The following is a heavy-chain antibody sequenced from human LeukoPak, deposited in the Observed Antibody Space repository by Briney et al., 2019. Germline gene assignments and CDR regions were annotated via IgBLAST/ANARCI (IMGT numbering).Heavy chain of an antibody. Sequence: LKPSEPLSLTCAVYGGSFSGYYWSWIRQPPGKGLEWIGEINHSGSTNYNPSLKSRVTISVDTSKNQFSLKLSSVTAADTAVYYCARAGYSYGYPPKEAYNWFDPWGQGTLVTVSS. D-gene: IGHD5-18*01. J-gene: IGHJ5*02. CDR2: INHSGST. CDR1: GGSFSGYY. V-gene: IGHV4-34*01. CDR3: ARAGYSYGYPPKEAYNWFDP.